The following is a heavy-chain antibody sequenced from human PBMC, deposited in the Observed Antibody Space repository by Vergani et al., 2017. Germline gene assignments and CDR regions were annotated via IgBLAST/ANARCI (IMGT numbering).Heavy chain of an antibody. D-gene: IGHD2-8*01. CDR3: AARLMVYASSYWYFDL. J-gene: IGHJ2*01. Sequence: QVQLVQSGAEVKKPGSSVKVSCKSSGGTFSSYDISWVQQAPGQGLEWMGGILPIFGTANYAQKLQGRVTITADESTSTAYMELSRLRSEDTAVYYCAARLMVYASSYWYFDLWGRGTLVTVSS. CDR2: ILPIFGTA. V-gene: IGHV1-69*01. CDR1: GGTFSSYD.